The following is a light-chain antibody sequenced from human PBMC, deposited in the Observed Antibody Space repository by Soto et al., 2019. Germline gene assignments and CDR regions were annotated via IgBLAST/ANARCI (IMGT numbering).Light chain of an antibody. Sequence: EIVMTQSPATLSVSPGEKATLSCRASESISSALAWYQQKPGQAPRLLVYGASTRATGLPARFSGSGSGTEFTLTLSSLQSEDFAVYFCQQYSNWHLTFGGGTKVEIK. CDR3: QQYSNWHLT. CDR1: ESISSA. V-gene: IGKV3-15*01. CDR2: GAS. J-gene: IGKJ4*01.